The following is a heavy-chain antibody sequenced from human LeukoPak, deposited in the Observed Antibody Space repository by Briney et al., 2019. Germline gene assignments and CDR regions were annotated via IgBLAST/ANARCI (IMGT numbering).Heavy chain of an antibody. CDR1: GFTFSSNG. J-gene: IGHJ4*02. CDR2: VSTSSSTI. V-gene: IGHV3-48*02. D-gene: IGHD3-10*01. CDR3: ARKTSGSYSLDY. Sequence: PRGSLRLSCAASGFTFSSNGMNWVRQAPGKGLEWVSYVSTSSSTIYYADSVKGRFTISRDNAKNSLFLQMNSLRDEDTAVYYCARKTSGSYSLDYWGQGTLVTVSS.